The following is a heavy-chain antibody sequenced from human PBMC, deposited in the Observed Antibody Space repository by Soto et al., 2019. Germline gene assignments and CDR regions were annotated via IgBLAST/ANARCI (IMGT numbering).Heavy chain of an antibody. CDR3: ARGLFYVGESCNWFDP. CDR2: IYYSGST. J-gene: IGHJ5*02. Sequence: SETLSLTCTVSGGSISSGGYYWSWIRQHPGKGLEWIGYIYYSGSTYYNPSLKSRVTISVDTSKNQFSLKLSSVTAADTAVYYCARGLFYVGESCNWFDPWGQGTRVTVSS. V-gene: IGHV4-31*03. CDR1: GGSISSGGYY. D-gene: IGHD3-10*01.